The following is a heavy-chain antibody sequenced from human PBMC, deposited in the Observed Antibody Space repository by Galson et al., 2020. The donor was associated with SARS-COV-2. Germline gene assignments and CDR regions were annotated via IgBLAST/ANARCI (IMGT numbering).Heavy chain of an antibody. D-gene: IGHD5-12*01. V-gene: IGHV2-70*01. CDR1: GFSLTTSGMG. Sequence: SGPPLVKPTQTLTLTCTFYGFSLTTSGMGVTWIRKPPGKALEWLALIDWDNDKYYSTSLKTRLTISGDTSKNQVFLTMTNMDPADTATYYCARMADGYGGYDYGSSPFDYWGQGTLVTVSS. CDR3: ARMADGYGGYDYGSSPFDY. CDR2: IDWDNDK. J-gene: IGHJ4*02.